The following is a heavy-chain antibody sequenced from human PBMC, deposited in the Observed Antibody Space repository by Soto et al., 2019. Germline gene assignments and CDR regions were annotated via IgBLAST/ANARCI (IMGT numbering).Heavy chain of an antibody. D-gene: IGHD1-26*01. V-gene: IGHV4-61*01. J-gene: IGHJ5*02. CDR2: ISYTGDT. Sequence: SSETLSLTCSVSGDSVSSDRYFWTWIRQPPGKGLEWIAYISYTGDTNYNPSLKSRVTISVDTSRNQFSLTLTSVTAADTAVYFCARSVVGATVDLWGQGSLVTVSS. CDR1: GDSVSSDRYF. CDR3: ARSVVGATVDL.